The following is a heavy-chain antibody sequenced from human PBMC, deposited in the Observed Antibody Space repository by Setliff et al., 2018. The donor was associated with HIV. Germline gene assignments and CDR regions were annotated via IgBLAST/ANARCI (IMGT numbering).Heavy chain of an antibody. J-gene: IGHJ3*02. V-gene: IGHV4-30-4*01. D-gene: IGHD6-6*01. CDR2: IYHSGST. Sequence: PSETLSLTCTVSGDSINSGDYYWSWIRQPPGKGLEWIGYIYHSGSTHYNPSLNSRVAFSVDTSKNQFSLKLYSVTAADTAVYYCARLGQLGGAFDIWGQGTMVTVSS. CDR1: GDSINSGDYY. CDR3: ARLGQLGGAFDI.